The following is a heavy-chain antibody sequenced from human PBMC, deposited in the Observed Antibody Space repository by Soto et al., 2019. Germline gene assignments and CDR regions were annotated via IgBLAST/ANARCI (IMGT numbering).Heavy chain of an antibody. V-gene: IGHV4-59*01. Sequence: QVQLQESGPGLVKPSETLSLTCSVSGDSISPYYWNWIRQPPEKGLEWIGYISHSGITKYNPSLESRLTISLHTSQNQFSLDLSSVTAADTAIYYGARGLYHLDSSGYYAGGWYYFDQWGQGALVTVSS. D-gene: IGHD3-22*01. J-gene: IGHJ4*02. CDR1: GDSISPYY. CDR2: ISHSGIT. CDR3: ARGLYHLDSSGYYAGGWYYFDQ.